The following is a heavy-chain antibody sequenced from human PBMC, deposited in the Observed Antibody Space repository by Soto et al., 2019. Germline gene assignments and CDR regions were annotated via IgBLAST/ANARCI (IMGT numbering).Heavy chain of an antibody. CDR2: ITPYNGNA. CDR3: ARARMYSGAHHDY. V-gene: IGHV1-18*04. D-gene: IGHD1-26*01. Sequence: QVQLVQSGAEVENPGASVKVSCKASGYTFSNFGINWVRQAPGQGLEWLGWITPYNGNATYAQKHQDRLTITTDTSTNTPYLQLRSLRSDDTAVYFCARARMYSGAHHDYWGQGTLVTVSS. J-gene: IGHJ4*02. CDR1: GYTFSNFG.